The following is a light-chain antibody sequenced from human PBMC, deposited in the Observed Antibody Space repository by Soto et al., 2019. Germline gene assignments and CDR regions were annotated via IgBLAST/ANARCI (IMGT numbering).Light chain of an antibody. CDR1: QSIGNY. CDR2: AAS. CDR3: QQNHGT. Sequence: DIQMTQSPSSLSAAVGDRVTITCRASQSIGNYLNWYQKKSGKAPQLLIYAASTLRSGVPSRFSGSGSGTDFTLTIRSLQPEDFAVYYCQQNHGTFGQGTRVEIK. V-gene: IGKV1-39*01. J-gene: IGKJ1*01.